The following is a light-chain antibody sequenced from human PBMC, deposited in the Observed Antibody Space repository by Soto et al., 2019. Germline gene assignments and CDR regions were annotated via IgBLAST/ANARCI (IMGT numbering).Light chain of an antibody. CDR1: SSNIGSNY. CDR3: AAWDDSLSADVV. V-gene: IGLV1-47*01. Sequence: QSVLTQPPSASGTPGQRVTISCSGSSSNIGSNYVYWYQQLPGTAPKLIIYRNNQRPSGVPDRFSGSKSGTSASLAISGLRSEDEADYYCAAWDDSLSADVVFGGGTKLTVL. J-gene: IGLJ2*01. CDR2: RNN.